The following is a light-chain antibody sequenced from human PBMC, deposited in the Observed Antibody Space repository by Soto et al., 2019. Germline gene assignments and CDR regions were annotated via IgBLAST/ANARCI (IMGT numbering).Light chain of an antibody. J-gene: IGKJ4*01. Sequence: DIQMTQSPSTLSVSVGDRVTITCRASQRIGHWLDWYQQKPEKAPNLLIYQTSVLEGGVPSRFSGSGSGTEFTLTISSLQPDDFATYYCQQYSIYPLTFGGGTKVEIK. CDR1: QRIGHW. CDR3: QQYSIYPLT. CDR2: QTS. V-gene: IGKV1-5*03.